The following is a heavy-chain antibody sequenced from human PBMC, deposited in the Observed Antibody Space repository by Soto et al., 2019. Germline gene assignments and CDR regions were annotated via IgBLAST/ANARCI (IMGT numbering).Heavy chain of an antibody. D-gene: IGHD2-2*01. V-gene: IGHV1-2*02. Sequence: QEQLVQSGAAVKKPGASVKVSCKASGFSFTGYYIHWLRQAPGQGLEWMGWINAHSGGTEYAQKFQGRVTLTRDTSISTAYMELRSLRSDDTAVYYCARVVPGAEAWFGPWGQGTLVTVSS. CDR1: GFSFTGYY. CDR3: ARVVPGAEAWFGP. CDR2: INAHSGGT. J-gene: IGHJ5*02.